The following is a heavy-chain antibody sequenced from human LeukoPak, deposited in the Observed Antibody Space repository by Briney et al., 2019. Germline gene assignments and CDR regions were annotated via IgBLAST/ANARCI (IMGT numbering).Heavy chain of an antibody. V-gene: IGHV3-48*01. Sequence: PGGSLRLSCAASGFTFISYSMNWVRQAPGKGLEWVSYISSSSSTIYYADSVKGRFTISRDNAKNSLYLQMNSLRAEDTAVYYSARVLNSLAAAGTFDYWGQGTLVTVSS. J-gene: IGHJ4*02. CDR3: ARVLNSLAAAGTFDY. D-gene: IGHD6-13*01. CDR1: GFTFISYS. CDR2: ISSSSSTI.